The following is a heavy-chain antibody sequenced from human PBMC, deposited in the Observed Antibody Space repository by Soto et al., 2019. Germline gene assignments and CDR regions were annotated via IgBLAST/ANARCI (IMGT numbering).Heavy chain of an antibody. J-gene: IGHJ6*02. V-gene: IGHV3-30-3*01. Sequence: GGSLRLSCAAYGFTFSSYAMHWVRQAPGKGLEWVAVISYDGSNKYYADSVKGRFTISRDNSKNTLYMQMNSLRAEDTAVYYCARDNPYSGSYSVGYYYGMDVWGQGTPVTV. CDR1: GFTFSSYA. CDR2: ISYDGSNK. D-gene: IGHD1-26*01. CDR3: ARDNPYSGSYSVGYYYGMDV.